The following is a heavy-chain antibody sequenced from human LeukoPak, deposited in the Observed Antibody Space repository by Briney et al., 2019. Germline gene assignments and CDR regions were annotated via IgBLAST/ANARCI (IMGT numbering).Heavy chain of an antibody. CDR2: ISYDGSSK. CDR1: GFTFSIYT. J-gene: IGHJ4*02. V-gene: IGHV3-30-3*01. CDR3: AKVRGEVPAAPLDY. Sequence: PGRSLRLSCAASGFTFSIYTMHWVRQAPGKGLEWVAVISYDGSSKYYADSVKGRFTISRDNSKNTLYLQMNSLRAEDTAVYYCAKVRGEVPAAPLDYWGQGTLVTVSS. D-gene: IGHD2-2*01.